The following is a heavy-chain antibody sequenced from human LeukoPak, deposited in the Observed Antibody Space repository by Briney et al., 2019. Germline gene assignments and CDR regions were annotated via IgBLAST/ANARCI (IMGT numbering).Heavy chain of an antibody. V-gene: IGHV1-18*01. CDR3: ARGHSPGYYYYMDV. CDR2: ISGYNSKP. CDR1: GYSFTNYG. Sequence: GASVKVSCKTSGYSFTNYGITWVRQAPGQGLEWMGWISGYNSKPFYAQNFQGRVTMTTDTSTSTVYMELRSLRSDDTAVYYCARGHSPGYYYYMDVWGKGTTVTVSS. J-gene: IGHJ6*03. D-gene: IGHD2-21*01.